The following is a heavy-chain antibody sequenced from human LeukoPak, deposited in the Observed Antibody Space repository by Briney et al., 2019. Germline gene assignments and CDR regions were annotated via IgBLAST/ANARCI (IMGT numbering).Heavy chain of an antibody. V-gene: IGHV3-74*01. CDR3: ARTRTLPIAGGFDT. J-gene: IGHJ5*02. D-gene: IGHD3-16*01. CDR1: GFTFSSYW. Sequence: GALRLSCAASGFTFSSYWMHWVRQGPGKGLVWVSRISTDGSSTDYADSVKGRFTISRENAKNTLYLQMNSLRAEDTAVYYCARTRTLPIAGGFDTWGQGSLVTVSS. CDR2: ISTDGSST.